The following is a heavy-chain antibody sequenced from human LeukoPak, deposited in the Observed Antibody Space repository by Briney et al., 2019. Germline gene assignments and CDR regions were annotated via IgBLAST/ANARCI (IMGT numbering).Heavy chain of an antibody. CDR2: LYIGGNT. CDR3: MTAAGYNFGQY. Sequence: GGSLRLSCAASGLTVNNNYMNWVRQAPGKGLEGVSALYIGGNTYYADSVRGRFTISRDNSKNTLYLQMNSLRAEDTAIYYCMTAAGYNFGQYWGQGTLVTVSS. CDR1: GLTVNNNY. J-gene: IGHJ4*02. V-gene: IGHV3-53*01. D-gene: IGHD5-18*01.